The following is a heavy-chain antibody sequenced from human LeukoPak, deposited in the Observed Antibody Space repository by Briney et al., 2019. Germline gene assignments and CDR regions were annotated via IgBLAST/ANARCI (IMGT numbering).Heavy chain of an antibody. CDR2: IYHSGST. CDR3: ARSITTCYYVDY. CDR1: GGSISSGGYS. J-gene: IGHJ4*02. D-gene: IGHD2-2*01. V-gene: IGHV4-30-2*01. Sequence: SQTLSLTCAVSGGSISSGGYSWSWIRQPPGKGLEWIGYIYHSGSTYYNPSLKSRVTISVDRSKNQFSLNLSSLTAADTAIYYCARSITTCYYVDYWGQGTLVTVSS.